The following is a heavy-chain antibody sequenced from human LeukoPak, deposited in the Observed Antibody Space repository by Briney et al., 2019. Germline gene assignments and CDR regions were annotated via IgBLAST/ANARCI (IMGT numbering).Heavy chain of an antibody. J-gene: IGHJ6*02. CDR2: ITNGGSTI. D-gene: IGHD3-9*01. V-gene: IGHV3-11*01. CDR1: GFTFSDYN. Sequence: KAGGSLRLSCAASGFTFSDYNMNWVRRPPGKGLEWVSYITNGGSTIHHADSVKGRFTISRDNAKKTLYLQMNSLRAEGTAVYYCARSIGLTGGGVDVWGQGTTVTVSS. CDR3: ARSIGLTGGGVDV.